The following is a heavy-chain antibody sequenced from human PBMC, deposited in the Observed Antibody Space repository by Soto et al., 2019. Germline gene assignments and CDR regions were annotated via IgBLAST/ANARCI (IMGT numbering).Heavy chain of an antibody. J-gene: IGHJ4*02. CDR3: ARVRGRRKYSSGGSGGNYYFYY. D-gene: IGHD6-19*01. Sequence: SETLSLTCAVSGGSFSGYYWSWIRQPPGKGLEWIGEINHSGSTNYNPSLKSRVTISVDTSKNQFSLKLSSVTAADTAVYYCARVRGRRKYSSGGSGGNYYFYYWGQGTLLTVSS. CDR2: INHSGST. V-gene: IGHV4-34*01. CDR1: GGSFSGYY.